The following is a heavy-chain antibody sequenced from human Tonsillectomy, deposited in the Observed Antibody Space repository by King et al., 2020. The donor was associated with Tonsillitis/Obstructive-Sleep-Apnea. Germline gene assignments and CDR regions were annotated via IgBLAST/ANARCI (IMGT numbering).Heavy chain of an antibody. Sequence: QLQESGPGLVKPSETLSLTCTVSGGSISSYYWSWIRQPPGKGLEWIWYIHYSGSTNYNPSLKSRVTISVDTSKNQFSLKLSSVTAADTAVYYCARDMVLEAGGDAFDIWGHGTKVTVSS. CDR2: IHYSGST. V-gene: IGHV4-59*01. J-gene: IGHJ3*02. CDR3: ARDMVLEAGGDAFDI. CDR1: GGSISSYY. D-gene: IGHD2-8*01.